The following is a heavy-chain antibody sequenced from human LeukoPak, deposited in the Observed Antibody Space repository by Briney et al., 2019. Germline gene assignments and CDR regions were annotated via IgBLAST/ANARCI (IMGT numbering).Heavy chain of an antibody. Sequence: GGSLRLSCAASGFPFSIDAMSWVRQAPGKGLEWVSAISGSGGSTYYADSVKGRFTISRDNSKNTLYLQMNSLRAEDTAVYYCAKGVYSGWYYFDYWGQGTLVTVSS. CDR2: ISGSGGST. CDR1: GFPFSIDA. V-gene: IGHV3-23*01. D-gene: IGHD5-12*01. CDR3: AKGVYSGWYYFDY. J-gene: IGHJ4*02.